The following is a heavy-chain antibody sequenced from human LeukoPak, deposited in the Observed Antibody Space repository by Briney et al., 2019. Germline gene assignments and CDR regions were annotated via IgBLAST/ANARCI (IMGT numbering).Heavy chain of an antibody. CDR2: IYTSGST. J-gene: IGHJ6*03. CDR1: GGSISSYY. CDR3: ATHYDSSGFYYYMDV. Sequence: SETLSLTCPVSGGSISSYYWSWIRQPPGKGLEWIGYIYTSGSTNYNPSLKSRVTISVDTSKNQFSLKLSSVTAADTAVYYCATHYDSSGFYYYMDVWGKGTTVTVSS. D-gene: IGHD3-22*01. V-gene: IGHV4-4*09.